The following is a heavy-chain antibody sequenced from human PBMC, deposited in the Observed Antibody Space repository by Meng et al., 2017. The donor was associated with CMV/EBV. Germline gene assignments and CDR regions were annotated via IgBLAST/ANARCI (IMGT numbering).Heavy chain of an antibody. CDR3: ARVGRWGGY. CDR2: ISPTGSTT. J-gene: IGHJ4*02. V-gene: IGHV3-48*03. D-gene: IGHD4-23*01. Sequence: SCTASGFTFSNYEMNWVRQAPGKGLEWVSYISPTGSTTYYADSMKGRFTISRDNAKNSLYLQMNSLREEDTAVYYCARVGRWGGYWGQGTLVTVSS. CDR1: GFTFSNYE.